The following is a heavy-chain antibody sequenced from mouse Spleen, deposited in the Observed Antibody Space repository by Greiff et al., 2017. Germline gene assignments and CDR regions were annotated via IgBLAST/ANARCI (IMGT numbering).Heavy chain of an antibody. V-gene: IGHV1-26*01. J-gene: IGHJ3*01. CDR3: ASPNWDAGFAY. CDR1: GYTFTDYY. D-gene: IGHD4-1*01. Sequence: EVQLQQSGPELVKPGASVKISCKASGYTFTDYYMNWVKQSHGKSLEWIGDINPNNGGTSYNQKFKGKATLTVDKSSSTAYMELRSLTSEDSAVYYCASPNWDAGFAYWGQGTLVTVSA. CDR2: INPNNGGT.